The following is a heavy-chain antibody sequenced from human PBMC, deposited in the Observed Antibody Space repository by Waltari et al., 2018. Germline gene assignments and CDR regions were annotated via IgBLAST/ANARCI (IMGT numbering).Heavy chain of an antibody. D-gene: IGHD3-22*01. Sequence: QVQLQESGPGLVKPSETLSLTCTVSGGSISSYYWSWIRQPPGKGLEWIGYIYYSGSTNYNPSLKSRVTISVDTSKNQFSLKLSSVTAADTAVYYCATYYYDSSGSYWYFDLWGRGTLVTVSS. CDR2: IYYSGST. CDR3: ATYYYDSSGSYWYFDL. J-gene: IGHJ2*01. CDR1: GGSISSYY. V-gene: IGHV4-59*01.